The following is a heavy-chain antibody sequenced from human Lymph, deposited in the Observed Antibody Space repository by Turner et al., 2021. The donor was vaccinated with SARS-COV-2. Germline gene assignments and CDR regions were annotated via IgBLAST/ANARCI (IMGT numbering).Heavy chain of an antibody. V-gene: IGHV3-23*01. J-gene: IGHJ3*02. D-gene: IGHD3-10*01. CDR2: ISVSGGST. Sequence: EVQLLESGGGLVQPGGSLRLPCAAPGFTFSSYAISWVRQAPGKGLEWVSSISVSGGSTYYADSVKGRFTISRDNSKNTLYLQMNSLRAEDTAVYYCAKGVRGVIIPEAFDIWGQGTMVTISS. CDR3: AKGVRGVIIPEAFDI. CDR1: GFTFSSYA.